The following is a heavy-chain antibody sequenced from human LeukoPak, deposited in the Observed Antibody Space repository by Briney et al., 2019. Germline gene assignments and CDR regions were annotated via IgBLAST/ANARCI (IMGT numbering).Heavy chain of an antibody. CDR1: GGSISSGGYY. V-gene: IGHV4-31*03. CDR2: IYYSGST. D-gene: IGHD1-26*01. CDR3: ARRIVGATVIGGVSFDY. Sequence: PSQTLSLTCTVSGGSISSGGYYWSWIRQHPGKGLEWIGYIYYSGSTYYNPSLKSRVTISVDTSKNQFSLKLSSVTAADTAVYYCARRIVGATVIGGVSFDYWGQGTLVTVSS. J-gene: IGHJ4*02.